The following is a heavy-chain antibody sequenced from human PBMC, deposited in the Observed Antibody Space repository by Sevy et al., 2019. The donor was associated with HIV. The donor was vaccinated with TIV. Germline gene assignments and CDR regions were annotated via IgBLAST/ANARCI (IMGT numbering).Heavy chain of an antibody. CDR1: GFTFSSYA. D-gene: IGHD6-13*01. V-gene: IGHV3-30-3*01. J-gene: IGHJ3*02. Sequence: GGSLRLSCVASGFTFSSYAMHWVRQAPGKGLEWVAVISYDGSYKYYADSVKGRFTISRDNSKNTLYLQMNSLRAEDTAVYYCARATRYSSSWPDAFDIWGQGTMVTVSS. CDR2: ISYDGSYK. CDR3: ARATRYSSSWPDAFDI.